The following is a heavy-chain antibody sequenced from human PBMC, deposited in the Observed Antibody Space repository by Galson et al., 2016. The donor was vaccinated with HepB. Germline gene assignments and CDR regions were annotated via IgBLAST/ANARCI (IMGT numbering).Heavy chain of an antibody. V-gene: IGHV3-30*04. D-gene: IGHD3-3*01. CDR2: ISYDGSKK. CDR1: GFTFSTYA. CDR3: AKDEFLEGDYYYYGMDA. J-gene: IGHJ6*02. Sequence: SLRLSCAASGFTFSTYAMHWVRQAPGKGLEWVAVISYDGSKKYYADSVKGRFTISRDNSKNTLYLQMSSLRAEDTAVYYCAKDEFLEGDYYYYGMDAWGQGTTVTVSS.